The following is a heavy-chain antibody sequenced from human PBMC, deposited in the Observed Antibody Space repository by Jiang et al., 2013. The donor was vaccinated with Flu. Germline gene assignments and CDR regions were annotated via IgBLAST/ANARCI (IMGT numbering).Heavy chain of an antibody. D-gene: IGHD3-3*01. J-gene: IGHJ4*02. CDR3: AGYDFWTGYYRY. CDR2: FDPEDGEV. CDR1: EGTFRNFR. V-gene: IGHV1-24*01. Sequence: EVKKPGASVKVSCKASEGTFRNFRVSWVRQGPGKGLEWVGGFDPEDGEVVYAQKFQGRVTLTEDPLTDTSYMELSSLRSEDTAVYYCAGYDFWTGYYRYWGQGTLVTVSS.